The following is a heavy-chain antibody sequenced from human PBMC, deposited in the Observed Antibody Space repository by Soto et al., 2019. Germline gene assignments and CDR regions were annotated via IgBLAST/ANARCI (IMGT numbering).Heavy chain of an antibody. J-gene: IGHJ5*02. CDR2: IHSTGVT. CDR1: GDSISGHF. Sequence: SETLSLTCTVSGDSISGHFWSWIRQPAGKGLEWVGRIHSTGVTSYNPSLKSRVTMSVDTSNNQFSLNLRSVTAADTAVYYCTRGAGPPWFDLWGQGTQAPVSS. CDR3: TRGAGPPWFDL. V-gene: IGHV4-4*07.